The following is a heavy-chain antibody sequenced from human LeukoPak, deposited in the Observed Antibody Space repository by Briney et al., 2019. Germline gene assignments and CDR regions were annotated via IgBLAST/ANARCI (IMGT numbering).Heavy chain of an antibody. Sequence: SETLSLTCAVYGGSFSGYYWSWIRQPPGKGLEWILEINHSGSTNYNPSLKSRATISVDTSKNQFSLKLSSVTAADTAVYYCARGRRLRFLSPPEDYYYMDVWGKGTTVTVSS. V-gene: IGHV4-34*01. CDR3: ARGRRLRFLSPPEDYYYMDV. J-gene: IGHJ6*03. CDR2: INHSGST. D-gene: IGHD3-3*01. CDR1: GGSFSGYY.